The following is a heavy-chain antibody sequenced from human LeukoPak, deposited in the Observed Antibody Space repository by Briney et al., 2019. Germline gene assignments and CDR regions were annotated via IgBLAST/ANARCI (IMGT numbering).Heavy chain of an antibody. D-gene: IGHD4-17*01. CDR1: GGSFSSYA. V-gene: IGHV1-69*13. CDR2: IIPIFGTA. J-gene: IGHJ4*02. CDR3: ARDAFYGDYSYFDS. Sequence: SVKVSCKASGGSFSSYAISWVRQAPGQGLEWMGGIIPIFGTANYAQKFQGRVTITADESTSTAYMELSSLTSEDTAVYYCARDAFYGDYSYFDSWGQGTLVTVSS.